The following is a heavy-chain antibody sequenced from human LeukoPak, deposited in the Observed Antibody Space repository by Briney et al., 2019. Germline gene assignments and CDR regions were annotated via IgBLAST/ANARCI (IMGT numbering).Heavy chain of an antibody. CDR1: GFTFSSYG. Sequence: PGGSLRLSCAASGFTFSSYGMSWVRQAPGKGLEWVSAISGSGGSTYYADSVKGRFTISRDNSKNTLYLRMNSLRAEDTAVYYCAKSPEQIAVAGLDYWGQGTLVTVSS. CDR2: ISGSGGST. V-gene: IGHV3-23*01. J-gene: IGHJ4*02. CDR3: AKSPEQIAVAGLDY. D-gene: IGHD6-19*01.